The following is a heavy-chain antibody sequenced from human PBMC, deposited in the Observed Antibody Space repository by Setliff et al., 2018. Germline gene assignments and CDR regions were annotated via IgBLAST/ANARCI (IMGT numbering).Heavy chain of an antibody. Sequence: GGSLRLSCAASGFTVSNTYMNWVRQAPGKGLEWVSVIFSGGSSTYSADSVKGRFTISRDNSKNTLYLQMNSLRAEDTAVYYCAKEVGNYWGQGTLVTVSS. V-gene: IGHV3-23*03. CDR1: GFTVSNTY. CDR2: IFSGGSST. J-gene: IGHJ4*02. CDR3: AKEVGNY.